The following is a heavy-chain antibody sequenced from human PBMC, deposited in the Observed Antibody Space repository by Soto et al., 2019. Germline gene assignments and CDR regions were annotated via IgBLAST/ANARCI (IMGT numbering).Heavy chain of an antibody. CDR2: IYYSGST. CDR1: GASITTYY. CDR3: ARDITLNY. V-gene: IGHV4-59*01. D-gene: IGHD3-16*01. J-gene: IGHJ4*02. Sequence: ASETLSLTCSVSGASITTYYWSWIRQPPGKGLEWIGYIYYSGSTNYNPSLKSRVTISVDTSKNQFSLKLSPVTAADTAVYYCARDITLNYWGQGTLVTVSS.